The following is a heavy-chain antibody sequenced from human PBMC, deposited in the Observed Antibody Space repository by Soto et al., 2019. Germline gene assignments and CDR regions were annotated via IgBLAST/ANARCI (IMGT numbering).Heavy chain of an antibody. V-gene: IGHV4-39*01. Sequence: SETLSLTCTVSGDSISSNSYYWGWIRQPPGNGLEWIGNINSSGTTHYSPSLKSRVTISGDTSNNQFSLKLTSVTAADTAVYYCARHPGYCIGDSCHGQYTMDVWGQGATVTVSS. CDR3: ARHPGYCIGDSCHGQYTMDV. J-gene: IGHJ6*02. D-gene: IGHD2-15*01. CDR2: INSSGTT. CDR1: GDSISSNSYY.